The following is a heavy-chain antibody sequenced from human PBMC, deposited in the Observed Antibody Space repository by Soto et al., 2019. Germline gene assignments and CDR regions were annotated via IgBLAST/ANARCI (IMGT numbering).Heavy chain of an antibody. CDR2: IIPIFGTA. CDR1: GGTFSSYA. V-gene: IGHV1-69*01. CDR3: ARGPGSGGPVTWVLYY. D-gene: IGHD2-15*01. Sequence: QVQLVQSGAEVKKPGSSVKVSCKASGGTFSSYAISWVRQAPGQGLEWMGGIIPIFGTANYAQKFQGRVTSTADESTSTAYMELSSLRSEDTAVYYCARGPGSGGPVTWVLYYWGQGTLVTVSS. J-gene: IGHJ4*02.